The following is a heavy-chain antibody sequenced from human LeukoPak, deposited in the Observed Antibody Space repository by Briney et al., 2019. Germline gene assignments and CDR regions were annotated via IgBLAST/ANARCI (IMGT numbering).Heavy chain of an antibody. CDR2: IRYDGSNK. J-gene: IGHJ4*02. CDR1: GFTFSSYG. D-gene: IGHD4-23*01. Sequence: GGSLRLSCAASGFTFSSYGMHWVRQAPGKGLEWVAFIRYDGSNKYYADSVKGRFTISRDNSKNTLYLQMNSLRPEDTAVYYCARDHYGGNSPFDYWGQGTLVTVSS. CDR3: ARDHYGGNSPFDY. V-gene: IGHV3-30*02.